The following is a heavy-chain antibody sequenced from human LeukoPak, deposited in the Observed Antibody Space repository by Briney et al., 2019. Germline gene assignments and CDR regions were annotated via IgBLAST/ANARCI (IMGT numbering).Heavy chain of an antibody. J-gene: IGHJ6*03. Sequence: ASVKVSCKASGYTFTNYAMHWVRQAPGQRLEWMGWINAGNGNTKYSQKFQGRVTITRDTSASTAYMELSSLRSEDTAVYYCARSGYGGNSNSYYYYYMDVWGKGTTVTVSS. D-gene: IGHD4-23*01. CDR2: INAGNGNT. CDR3: ARSGYGGNSNSYYYYYMDV. CDR1: GYTFTNYA. V-gene: IGHV1-3*01.